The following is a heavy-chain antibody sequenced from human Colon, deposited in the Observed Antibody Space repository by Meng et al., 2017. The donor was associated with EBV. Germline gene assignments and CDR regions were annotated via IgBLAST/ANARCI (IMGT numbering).Heavy chain of an antibody. Sequence: QVPLVVSGAEVKKPGCSVKGSGKASGDTFSSYAISWVRQAPGQGLEWMGGIIPILGIANYAQKFQGRVTITADKSTSTAYMELSSLRSDDTAVYYCARVEVGITSGDYWGQGTLVTVSS. D-gene: IGHD1-26*01. CDR2: IIPILGIA. V-gene: IGHV1-69*10. CDR3: ARVEVGITSGDY. J-gene: IGHJ4*02. CDR1: GDTFSSYA.